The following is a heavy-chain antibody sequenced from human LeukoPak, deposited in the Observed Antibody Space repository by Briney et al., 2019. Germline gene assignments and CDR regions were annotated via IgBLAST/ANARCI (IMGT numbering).Heavy chain of an antibody. CDR2: IIPIFGTA. D-gene: IGHD5-12*01. Sequence: GASVKVSCKASGGTFSSYAISWVRQAPGQGLEWMGGIIPIFGTANYAQKFQGRVTITADESTSTAYMELSSLRSGDTAVYYCATTSTPSDYYYYYGMDVWGQGTTVTVSS. J-gene: IGHJ6*02. CDR3: ATTSTPSDYYYYYGMDV. V-gene: IGHV1-69*13. CDR1: GGTFSSYA.